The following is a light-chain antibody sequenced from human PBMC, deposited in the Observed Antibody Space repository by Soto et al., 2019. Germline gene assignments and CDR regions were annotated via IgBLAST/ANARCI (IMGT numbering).Light chain of an antibody. CDR1: SSDIGGYNY. CDR2: EVS. J-gene: IGLJ2*01. CDR3: SSYTSNRILV. V-gene: IGLV2-14*01. Sequence: QFVLTQPASVSGSPGQSITISCTGTSSDIGGYNYVSWHQQHPAQAPKLMIYEVSNRPSGVSNRFSGSKSGNTASLNISGLQAEDEADYYCSSYTSNRILVFGGGTKLTVL.